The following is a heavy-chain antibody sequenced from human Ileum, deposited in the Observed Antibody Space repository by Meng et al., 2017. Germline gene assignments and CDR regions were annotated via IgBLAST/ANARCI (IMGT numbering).Heavy chain of an antibody. V-gene: IGHV1-18*01. Sequence: QVQLVQSGVEVKEPGASVTVSCKTSGYTFTNYQTDWVRQAPGQGLAWMGWVNPNHGGASYAQKFQGRLTMTIDTSTTTVYMELRSLRSDDSALYYCARHSTDWSLDYWGQGTLVTVSS. D-gene: IGHD2/OR15-2a*01. CDR2: VNPNHGGA. CDR3: ARHSTDWSLDY. J-gene: IGHJ4*02. CDR1: GYTFTNYQ.